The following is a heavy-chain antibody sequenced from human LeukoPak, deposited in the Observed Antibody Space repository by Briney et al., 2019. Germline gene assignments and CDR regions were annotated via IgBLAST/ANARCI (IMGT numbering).Heavy chain of an antibody. CDR2: ISGSGGST. CDR1: GFTFSSYA. J-gene: IGHJ1*01. Sequence: PGGPLRLSCAASGFTFSSYAMSWVRQAPGKGLEWVSAISGSGGSTYYADSVKGRFTISRDNSKNTLYLQMNSLRAEDTAVYYCAKDRWDIVVVVAATDEYFQHWGQGTLVTVSS. V-gene: IGHV3-23*01. D-gene: IGHD2-15*01. CDR3: AKDRWDIVVVVAATDEYFQH.